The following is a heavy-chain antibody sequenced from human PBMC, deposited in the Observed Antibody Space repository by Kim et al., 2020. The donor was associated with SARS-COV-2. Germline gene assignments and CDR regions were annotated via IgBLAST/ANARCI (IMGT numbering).Heavy chain of an antibody. J-gene: IGHJ6*02. CDR1: GFTFSSYE. CDR3: ARSGYCSSTSCYDGGYYYYGMDV. Sequence: GGSLRLSCAASGFTFSSYEMNWVRQAPGKGLEWVSYISSSGSTIYYADSVKGRFTISRDNAKNSLYLQMNSLRAEDTAVYYCARSGYCSSTSCYDGGYYYYGMDVWGQGTTVTVSS. V-gene: IGHV3-48*03. D-gene: IGHD2-2*01. CDR2: ISSSGSTI.